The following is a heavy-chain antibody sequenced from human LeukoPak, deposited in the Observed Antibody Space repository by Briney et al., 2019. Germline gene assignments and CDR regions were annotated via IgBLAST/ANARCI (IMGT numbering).Heavy chain of an antibody. Sequence: SSETLSLTCTVSGGSLSSSYWSWIRQPAGKGLEWIGRIYTSESTNYNPSLKSRVTMSVDTSKNQFSLKLSSLTAADTAVYYCAGNILTGYQDYFDYWGQGPLVTVSS. CDR1: GGSLSSSY. CDR3: AGNILTGYQDYFDY. J-gene: IGHJ4*02. CDR2: IYTSEST. V-gene: IGHV4-4*07. D-gene: IGHD3-9*01.